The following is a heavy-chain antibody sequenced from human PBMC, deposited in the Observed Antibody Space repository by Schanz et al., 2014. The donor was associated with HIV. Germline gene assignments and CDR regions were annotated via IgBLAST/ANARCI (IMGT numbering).Heavy chain of an antibody. J-gene: IGHJ6*02. CDR1: GGSFSSHA. V-gene: IGHV1-69*01. Sequence: QVQLVQSGAEVKKPGSSVKVSCKASGGSFSSHAFSWVRQAPGQGLEWMGGIIPIFATTNYAQRFQGRVTITADESTSTAYMELSGLRSEDTAVYYCARDHWDFRNGYDYYYYYGIDAWGQGTTVTVSS. CDR2: IIPIFATT. CDR3: ARDHWDFRNGYDYYYYYGIDA. D-gene: IGHD5-18*01.